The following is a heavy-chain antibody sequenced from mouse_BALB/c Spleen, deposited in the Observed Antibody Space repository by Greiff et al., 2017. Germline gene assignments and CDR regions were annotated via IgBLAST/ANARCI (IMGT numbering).Heavy chain of an antibody. Sequence: EVQLVESGGGLVKPGGSLKLSCAASGFTFSDYYMYWVRQTPEKRLEWVATISDGGSYTYYPDSVKGRFTISRDNAKNNLYLQMSSLKSEDTAMYYCARDPSYGNYHYWYFDVWGAGTTVTVSS. CDR1: GFTFSDYY. CDR2: ISDGGSYT. D-gene: IGHD2-10*02. J-gene: IGHJ1*01. CDR3: ARDPSYGNYHYWYFDV. V-gene: IGHV5-4*02.